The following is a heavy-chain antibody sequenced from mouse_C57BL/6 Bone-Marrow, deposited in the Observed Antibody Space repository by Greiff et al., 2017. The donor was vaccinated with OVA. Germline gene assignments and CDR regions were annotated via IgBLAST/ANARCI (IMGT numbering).Heavy chain of an antibody. J-gene: IGHJ2*01. Sequence: EVQGVESGGGLVQPGESLKLSCESNEYEFPSHDMSWVRKTPEKRLELVAAINSDGGSTYYPDTMERRFIISRDNTKKTLYLQMSSLRSEDTALYYCASLLWLRRRDFDYWGQGTTLTVSS. V-gene: IGHV5-2*01. CDR1: EYEFPSHD. D-gene: IGHD2-2*01. CDR3: ASLLWLRRRDFDY. CDR2: INSDGGST.